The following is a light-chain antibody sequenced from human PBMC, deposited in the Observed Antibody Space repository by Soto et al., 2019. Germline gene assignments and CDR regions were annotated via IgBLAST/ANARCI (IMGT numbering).Light chain of an antibody. J-gene: IGLJ3*02. V-gene: IGLV2-14*01. CDR3: SSYTSSSTVV. CDR2: DVS. CDR1: SRDVVSYNY. Sequence: QSALTQPASVSGSPGQSITISCTGTSRDVVSYNYVSWYQQRPGKAPRLMIYDVSDRPSGISIRFSGSKSGNTASLTISGLQVEDEADYFCSSYTSSSTVVFGGGTKLTVL.